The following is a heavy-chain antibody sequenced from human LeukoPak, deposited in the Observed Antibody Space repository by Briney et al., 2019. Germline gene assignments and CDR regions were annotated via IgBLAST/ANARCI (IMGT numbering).Heavy chain of an antibody. V-gene: IGHV3-23*01. Sequence: PGGSLRLSCAASGFTFSSYAMSWVRQAPGKGLEWVSGISGSGGSTYYADSVKGRFTISRDNSKNTLYLQMNSLRAEDTAVYYCAKGGYCSSTSCPADYWGQGTLVTVSS. J-gene: IGHJ4*02. CDR3: AKGGYCSSTSCPADY. CDR2: ISGSGGST. D-gene: IGHD2-2*03. CDR1: GFTFSSYA.